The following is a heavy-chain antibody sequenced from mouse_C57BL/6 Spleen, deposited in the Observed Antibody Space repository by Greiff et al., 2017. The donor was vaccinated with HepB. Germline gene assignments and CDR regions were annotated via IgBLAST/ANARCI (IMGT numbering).Heavy chain of an antibody. V-gene: IGHV1-76*01. D-gene: IGHD2-4*01. J-gene: IGHJ3*01. CDR2: IYPGSGNT. Sequence: VQLQQSGAELVRPGASVKLSCKASGYTFTDYYINWVKQRPGQGLEWIARIYPGSGNTYYNEKFKGKATLTAEKSSSTAYMQLSSLTSEDSAVYFCARGEDYDGCWFAYWGQGTLVTVSA. CDR1: GYTFTDYY. CDR3: ARGEDYDGCWFAY.